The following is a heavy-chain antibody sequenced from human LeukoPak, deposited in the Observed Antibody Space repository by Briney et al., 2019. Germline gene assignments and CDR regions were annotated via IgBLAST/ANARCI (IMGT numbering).Heavy chain of an antibody. Sequence: GGSLRLSCAASGFTFSSYTMNWVRQAPGKGLEWVSSISSGNSYINYADSVKGRFTISRDNAKNSLYLLLNSLRAEDTAVYYCARVGGWYWTDYWGQGTLVTVSS. CDR1: GFTFSSYT. D-gene: IGHD6-19*01. V-gene: IGHV3-21*01. CDR3: ARVGGWYWTDY. CDR2: ISSGNSYI. J-gene: IGHJ4*02.